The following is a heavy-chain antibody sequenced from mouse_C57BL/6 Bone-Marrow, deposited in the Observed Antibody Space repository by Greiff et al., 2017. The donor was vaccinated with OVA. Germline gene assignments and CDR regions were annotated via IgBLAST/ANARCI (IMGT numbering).Heavy chain of an antibody. CDR3: ARVGCTTVVATDYFDY. V-gene: IGHV1-55*01. J-gene: IGHJ2*01. D-gene: IGHD1-1*01. Sequence: QVQLQQPGAELVKPGASVKMSCKASGYTFTSYWITWVKQRPGQGLEWIGDIYPGSGSTNYNEKFKSKATLTVDTSSSTAYMQLSSLTSEDSAVYYGARVGCTTVVATDYFDYWGQGTTLTVSS. CDR1: GYTFTSYW. CDR2: IYPGSGST.